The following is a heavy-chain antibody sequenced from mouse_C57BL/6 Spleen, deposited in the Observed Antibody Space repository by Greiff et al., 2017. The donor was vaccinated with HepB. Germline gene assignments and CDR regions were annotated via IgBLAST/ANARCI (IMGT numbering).Heavy chain of an antibody. Sequence: QVQLQQSGAELVRPGASVKLSCKASGYTFTDYYINWVKQRPGQGLEWIARIYPGSGNTYYNEKFKGKATLTAEKSSSTAYMQLSSLTSEDSAVYFGASAYYYGGDYAMDYWGQGTSVTVSS. CDR3: ASAYYYGGDYAMDY. J-gene: IGHJ4*01. V-gene: IGHV1-76*01. CDR2: IYPGSGNT. D-gene: IGHD1-1*01. CDR1: GYTFTDYY.